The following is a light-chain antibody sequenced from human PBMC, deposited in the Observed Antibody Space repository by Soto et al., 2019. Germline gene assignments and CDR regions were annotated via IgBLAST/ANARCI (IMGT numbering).Light chain of an antibody. CDR2: DAS. CDR3: QQRSNWPPYT. CDR1: QSVSSY. V-gene: IGKV3-11*01. J-gene: IGKJ2*01. Sequence: EIVLTQSPATLSLSPGERATLSCRASQSVSSYLAWYQQKPGQAPRLLIYDASNSATGIPAWFSGSGSGTDFTLTISSLEPEDFAVYYCQQRSNWPPYTFGQGTKLEIK.